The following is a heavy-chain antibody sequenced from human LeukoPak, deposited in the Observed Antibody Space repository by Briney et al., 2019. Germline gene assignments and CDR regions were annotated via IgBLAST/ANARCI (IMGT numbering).Heavy chain of an antibody. CDR1: GFTFSDHY. D-gene: IGHD6-13*01. CDR3: ARSRSSWYPLFDY. Sequence: PGGSLRLSCAASGFTFSDHYMDWVRQAPGKGLEWVGRIRNKANSYTTEYAASVRGRFTISRDDSKNSVYLQMNSLETEDTAVYYCARSRSSWYPLFDYWGQGALVTVSS. CDR2: IRNKANSYTT. J-gene: IGHJ4*02. V-gene: IGHV3-72*01.